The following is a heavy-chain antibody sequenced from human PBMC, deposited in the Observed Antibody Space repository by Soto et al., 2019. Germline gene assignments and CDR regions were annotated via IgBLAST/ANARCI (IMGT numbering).Heavy chain of an antibody. CDR1: GYTFTGYY. V-gene: IGHV1-3*01. J-gene: IGHJ3*02. D-gene: IGHD2-2*01. CDR2: INAGNGNT. Sequence: GASVKVSCKASGYTFTGYYMHWVRQAPGQRLEWMGWINAGNGNTKYSQKFQGRVTITRDTSASTAYMELSSLRSEDTAVYYCARDGVVPAALEAFDIWGQGTMVTVSS. CDR3: ARDGVVPAALEAFDI.